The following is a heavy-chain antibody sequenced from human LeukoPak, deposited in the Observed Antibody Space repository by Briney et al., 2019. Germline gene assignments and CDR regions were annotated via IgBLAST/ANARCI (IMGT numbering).Heavy chain of an antibody. J-gene: IGHJ4*02. V-gene: IGHV3-74*03. D-gene: IGHD1-26*01. CDR3: VRDRVGPDY. Sequence: GGSLRLSCAASGFTFSSAWMHWVRQAPGTGLVWVSRITDDATTTYADSVRGRFTISRDNAKNILYLQMDSLRAEDTALYYCVRDRVGPDYWGQGTLVTVSS. CDR2: ITDDATT. CDR1: GFTFSSAW.